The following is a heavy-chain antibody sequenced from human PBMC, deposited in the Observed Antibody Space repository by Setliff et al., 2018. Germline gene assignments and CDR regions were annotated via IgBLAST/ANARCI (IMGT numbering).Heavy chain of an antibody. CDR2: ISGYNGNT. CDR1: GYSFTRYY. V-gene: IGHV1-18*01. Sequence: ASVKVSCKTSGYSFTRYYMHWVRQAPGQGLEWMGGISGYNGNTNYAQNLQGRVTITTDPSSRTAYMELRSLRSDDTAVYYCARDTSTRSAASDPSFNFDFWGQGSLVTVSS. CDR3: ARDTSTRSAASDPSFNFDF. D-gene: IGHD5-12*01. J-gene: IGHJ4*02.